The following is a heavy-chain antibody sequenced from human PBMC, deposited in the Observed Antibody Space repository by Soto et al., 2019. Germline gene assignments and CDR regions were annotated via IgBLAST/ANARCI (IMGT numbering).Heavy chain of an antibody. CDR3: ARDLITIFGVVITTYYYYGMDV. D-gene: IGHD3-3*01. V-gene: IGHV1-18*01. Sequence: ASVKVSCKASGYTFTSYGISWVRQAPGQGLEWMGWISTYNGNTNYAQKLQGRVTMTTDTSTSTAYMELRSLRPDDTAVYYCARDLITIFGVVITTYYYYGMDVWGQGTTVTVSS. J-gene: IGHJ6*02. CDR2: ISTYNGNT. CDR1: GYTFTSYG.